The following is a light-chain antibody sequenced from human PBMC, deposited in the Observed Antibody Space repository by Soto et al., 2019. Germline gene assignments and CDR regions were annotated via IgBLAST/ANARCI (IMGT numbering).Light chain of an antibody. CDR3: LLSYGGARRV. V-gene: IGLV7-46*01. Sequence: QAVVTQEPSLTVSPGGTVTLTCASSTGAVTSGHYPYWFQQKPGQAPRTLIYDTSNKHSWTPARFSGSLLGGKPALTLSGAQPEDEAEYFSLLSYGGARRVFGGGTKLTVL. CDR1: TGAVTSGHY. CDR2: DTS. J-gene: IGLJ2*01.